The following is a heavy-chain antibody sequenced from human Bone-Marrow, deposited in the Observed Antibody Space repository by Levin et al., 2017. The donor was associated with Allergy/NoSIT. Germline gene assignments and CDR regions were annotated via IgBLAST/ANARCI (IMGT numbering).Heavy chain of an antibody. CDR1: GYTFSVYW. V-gene: IGHV1-2*02. J-gene: IGHJ5*02. Sequence: GESLKISCKASGYTFSVYWIHWVRHVPGEGLEWMGWIIPNSGGTNYAQKFQGRVTMTRDTSINTVYMELTGLTSDDAAVYYCTRGLMIGASKMFDLCGQGTLVTVSS. D-gene: IGHD3-22*01. CDR3: TRGLMIGASKMFDL. CDR2: IIPNSGGT.